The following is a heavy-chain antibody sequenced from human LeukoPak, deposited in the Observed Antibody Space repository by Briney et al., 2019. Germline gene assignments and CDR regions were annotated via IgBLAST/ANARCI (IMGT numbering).Heavy chain of an antibody. CDR2: ISGSGGST. D-gene: IGHD2-21*02. CDR3: AKGPHIVVVTAAFFDY. J-gene: IGHJ4*02. Sequence: TGGSLRLSCAASGFTFSSYAMSWVRQAPGKGLEWVSAISGSGGSTYYADSVKGRFTISRDNSKNTLYLQMNSLRAEDTAVYYCAKGPHIVVVTAAFFDYWGQGTLVTVSS. CDR1: GFTFSSYA. V-gene: IGHV3-23*01.